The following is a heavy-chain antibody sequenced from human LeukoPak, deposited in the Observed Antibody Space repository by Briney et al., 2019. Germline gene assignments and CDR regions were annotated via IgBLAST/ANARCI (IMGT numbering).Heavy chain of an antibody. J-gene: IGHJ4*02. Sequence: SSETLSLTCTVSGGSISSGGYYWSWIRQHPGKGLEWIGYIYYSGSTYYNPSLKSRVTISEDTSKNQFSLKLSSVTAADTAVYYCASRIDYSYGIDYWGQGTLVTVSS. CDR2: IYYSGST. CDR3: ASRIDYSYGIDY. V-gene: IGHV4-31*03. D-gene: IGHD5-18*01. CDR1: GGSISSGGYY.